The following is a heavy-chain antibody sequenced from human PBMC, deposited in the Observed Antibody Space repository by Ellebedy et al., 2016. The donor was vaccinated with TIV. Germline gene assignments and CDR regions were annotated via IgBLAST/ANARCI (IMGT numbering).Heavy chain of an antibody. CDR1: GLTFSRYW. J-gene: IGHJ4*02. V-gene: IGHV3-7*03. Sequence: GESLKISCVDSGLTFSRYWMSWVRQTPGRGLEWVATIKQDGSEKYYVDSVKGRFTISRDNAKNSLYLQMNSLRAEDTAVYFCARSRGVSYWGQGTLVTVSS. CDR3: ARSRGVSY. CDR2: IKQDGSEK. D-gene: IGHD2-8*01.